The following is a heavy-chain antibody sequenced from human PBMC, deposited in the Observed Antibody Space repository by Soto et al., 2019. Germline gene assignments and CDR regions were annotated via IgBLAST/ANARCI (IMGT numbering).Heavy chain of an antibody. D-gene: IGHD4-17*01. CDR2: ISGSGGST. Sequence: EVQLLESGGGLVQPGGSLRLSCVASGFTFSSYAMSWVRQAPGKGLGWVSAISGSGGSTYFADSVKGRFTISRDNSKNTLYLQMNSLRAEDTAIYYCAKQKTTVTRYDAFDIWGQGTMVTVSP. CDR3: AKQKTTVTRYDAFDI. J-gene: IGHJ3*02. V-gene: IGHV3-23*01. CDR1: GFTFSSYA.